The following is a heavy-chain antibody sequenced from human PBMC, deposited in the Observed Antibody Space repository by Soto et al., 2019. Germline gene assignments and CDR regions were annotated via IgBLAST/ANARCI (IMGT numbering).Heavy chain of an antibody. CDR2: SSNSGTFS. J-gene: IGHJ4*02. V-gene: IGHV3-11*06. D-gene: IGHD1-1*01. Sequence: GGSLRLSCEGSGFTFSDYYISWIRQAPGKGLEWISYSSNSGTFSRYADSVKGRFSISRDNTKNLLYLQMNSLRAEDTAVYYCARSGDNYNRLDYWGQGTPVTVSA. CDR1: GFTFSDYY. CDR3: ARSGDNYNRLDY.